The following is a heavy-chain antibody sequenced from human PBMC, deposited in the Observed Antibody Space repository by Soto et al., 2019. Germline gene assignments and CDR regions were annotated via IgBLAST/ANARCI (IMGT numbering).Heavy chain of an antibody. CDR2: IFHSGDT. V-gene: IGHV4-31*02. Sequence: SETLCLTCTVSGGSIDTSDYYWSWLRQQPGKGLGWMGYIFHSGDTYYNPSLTGRLAFSVDTSKNQFSLRLTSVTVADTALYFLARRPPITRRWHLELWGRG. J-gene: IGHJ2*01. D-gene: IGHD1-20*01. CDR3: ARRPPITRRWHLEL. CDR1: GGSIDTSDYY.